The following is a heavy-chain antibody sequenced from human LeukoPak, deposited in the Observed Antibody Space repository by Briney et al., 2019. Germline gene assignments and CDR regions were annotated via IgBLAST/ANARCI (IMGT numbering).Heavy chain of an antibody. CDR2: IYYSGST. CDR1: GVSISSASYY. V-gene: IGHV4-31*03. CDR3: ARDVSGWRFDY. J-gene: IGHJ4*02. D-gene: IGHD6-19*01. Sequence: SETLSLTCSVSGVSISSASYYWSWIRQHPGKGLEWIGYIYYSGSTDYNPSLKGRVMISPDTSKNQFSLRLSSVTAADTAVYYCARDVSGWRFDYWGQGTLVTVSS.